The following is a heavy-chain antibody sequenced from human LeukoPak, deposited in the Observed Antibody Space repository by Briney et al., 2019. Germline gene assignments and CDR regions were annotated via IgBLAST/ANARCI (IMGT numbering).Heavy chain of an antibody. V-gene: IGHV1-2*06. J-gene: IGHJ4*02. CDR1: GYTFTSYG. Sequence: ASVKVSCKASGYTFTSYGISWVRQAPGQGLEWMGRINPNSGGTNYAQKFQGRVTMTRDTSISTAYMELSRLRSDDTAVYYCARDGRGYYDSSGYYCYFDYWGQGTLVTVSS. D-gene: IGHD3-22*01. CDR2: INPNSGGT. CDR3: ARDGRGYYDSSGYYCYFDY.